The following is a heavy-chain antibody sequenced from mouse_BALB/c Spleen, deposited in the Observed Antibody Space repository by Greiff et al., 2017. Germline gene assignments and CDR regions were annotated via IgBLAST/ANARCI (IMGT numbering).Heavy chain of an antibody. V-gene: IGHV5-9-4*01. CDR1: GFTFSSYA. D-gene: IGHD2-1*01. CDR3: ARWDGGNYVYYAMDY. J-gene: IGHJ4*01. Sequence: EVKLVESGGGLVKPGGSLKLSCAASGFTFSSYAMSWVRQSPEKRLEWVAEISSGGSYTYYPDTVTGRFTISRDNAKNTLYLEMSSLRSEDTAMYYCARWDGGNYVYYAMDYWGQGTSVTVSS. CDR2: ISSGGSYT.